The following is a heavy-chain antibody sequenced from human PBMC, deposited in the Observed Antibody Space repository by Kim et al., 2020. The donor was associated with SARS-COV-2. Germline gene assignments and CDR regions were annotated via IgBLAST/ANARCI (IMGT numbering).Heavy chain of an antibody. CDR3: ASDSQYSSSWYGVEDYYGMDV. CDR1: GFTFSSYA. CDR2: ISYDGSNK. J-gene: IGHJ6*02. V-gene: IGHV3-30-3*01. Sequence: GGSLRLSCAASGFTFSSYAMHWVRQAPGKGLEWVAVISYDGSNKYYADSVKGRFTISRDNSKNTLYLQMNSLRAEDTAVYYCASDSQYSSSWYGVEDYYGMDVWGQGTTVTVSS. D-gene: IGHD6-13*01.